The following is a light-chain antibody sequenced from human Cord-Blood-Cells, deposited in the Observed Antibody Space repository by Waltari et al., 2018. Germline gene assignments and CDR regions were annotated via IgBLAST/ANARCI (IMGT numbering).Light chain of an antibody. Sequence: QSALTQPASVSGSPGQSITISCTGTSSDVGRYNLVSWYQQHPGKATKLMIYEGSKRPSGVSKRFSGSKSGNTASLTISGLQAEDEADYYCCSYAGSSTFVFGTGTKVTVL. J-gene: IGLJ1*01. CDR2: EGS. V-gene: IGLV2-23*03. CDR1: SSDVGRYNL. CDR3: CSYAGSSTFV.